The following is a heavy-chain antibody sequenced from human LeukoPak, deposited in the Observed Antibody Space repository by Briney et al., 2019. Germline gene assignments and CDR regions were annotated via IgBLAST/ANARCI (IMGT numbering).Heavy chain of an antibody. Sequence: GGSLRLSCAASGFTFSTFAMIWVRQPPGKGLEWVSSIFPSGGEIHYADSVRGRFTISRDNSKSTLSLQMNSLRAEDTAIYYCATYRQVLLSFESWGQGTLVTVSS. D-gene: IGHD2/OR15-2a*01. CDR2: IFPSGGEI. V-gene: IGHV3-23*01. J-gene: IGHJ4*02. CDR1: GFTFSTFA. CDR3: ATYRQVLLSFES.